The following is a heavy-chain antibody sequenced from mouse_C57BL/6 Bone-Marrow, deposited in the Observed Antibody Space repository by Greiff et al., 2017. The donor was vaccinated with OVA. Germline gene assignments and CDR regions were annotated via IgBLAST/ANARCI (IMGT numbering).Heavy chain of an antibody. CDR3: ARQFITTVVATFYYAMDY. D-gene: IGHD1-1*01. CDR1: GFTFSSYG. Sequence: EVMLVESGGDLVKPGGSLKLSCAASGFTFSSYGMSWVRQTPDKRLEWVATISSGGSYTYYPDSVKGRFTISRDNAKNTLYLQMSSLKSEDTAMYYCARQFITTVVATFYYAMDYWGQGTSVTVSS. J-gene: IGHJ4*01. V-gene: IGHV5-6*01. CDR2: ISSGGSYT.